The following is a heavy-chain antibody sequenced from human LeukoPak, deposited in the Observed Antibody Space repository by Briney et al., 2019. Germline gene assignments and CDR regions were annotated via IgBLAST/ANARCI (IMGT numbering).Heavy chain of an antibody. CDR1: GGSISGYY. Sequence: SETLSLTCTVSGGSISGYYWNWIRQPPGKGLEWIGYVYYSGSTNYNPSLKSRVTMSLDTSKNQFSLKLSSVTAADTAVYHCARDSGSNFDYWGQGTLVTVSS. V-gene: IGHV4-59*01. CDR3: ARDSGSNFDY. J-gene: IGHJ4*02. CDR2: VYYSGST. D-gene: IGHD2-15*01.